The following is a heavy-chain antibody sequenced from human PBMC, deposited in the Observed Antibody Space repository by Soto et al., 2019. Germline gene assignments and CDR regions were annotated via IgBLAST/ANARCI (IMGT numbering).Heavy chain of an antibody. CDR2: ISGSGGST. CDR1: GFTFSSYA. CDR3: AKDAPDLRYFDWHHAFDI. J-gene: IGHJ3*02. D-gene: IGHD3-9*01. V-gene: IGHV3-23*01. Sequence: GGSLRLSCAASGFTFSSYAMSWVRQAPGKGLEWVSAISGSGGSTYYADSVKGRFTTSRDNSKNTLYLQMNSLRAEDTAVYYCAKDAPDLRYFDWHHAFDIWGQGTMVTVAS.